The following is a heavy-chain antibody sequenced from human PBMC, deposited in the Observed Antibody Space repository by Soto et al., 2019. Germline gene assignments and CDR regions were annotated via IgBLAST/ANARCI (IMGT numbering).Heavy chain of an antibody. CDR3: ARSRDGYSFYFYYGMDG. V-gene: IGHV3-30*03. CDR1: GFIFTSYG. J-gene: IGHJ6*02. CDR2: ILHDGSAE. D-gene: IGHD4-4*01. Sequence: GGSLRLSCAASGFIFTSYGMHWVRQAPGKGLEWMALILHDGSAEYYADSVKGRFTISRDNSKNTLYLQMNSLTAEDTAVYYCARSRDGYSFYFYYGMDGWGQGTTVTVSS.